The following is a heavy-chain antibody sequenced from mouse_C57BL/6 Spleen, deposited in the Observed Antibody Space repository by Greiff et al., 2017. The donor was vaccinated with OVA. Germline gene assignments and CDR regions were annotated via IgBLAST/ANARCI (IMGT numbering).Heavy chain of an antibody. CDR2: IYPRDGST. Sequence: QVQLQQSGPELVKPGASVKLSCKASGYTFTSYDINWVKQRPGQGLEWIGWIYPRDGSTKYNEKFKGKATLTVDTSSSTAYMELHSLTSEDSAVYFCARSPYDYDVAWFAYWGQGPLVTVSA. CDR3: ARSPYDYDVAWFAY. CDR1: GYTFTSYD. J-gene: IGHJ3*01. D-gene: IGHD2-4*01. V-gene: IGHV1-85*01.